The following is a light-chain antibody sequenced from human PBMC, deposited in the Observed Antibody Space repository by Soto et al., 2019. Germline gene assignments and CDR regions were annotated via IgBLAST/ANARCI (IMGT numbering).Light chain of an antibody. V-gene: IGLV2-14*01. J-gene: IGLJ1*01. CDR1: SSDVGGYNY. CDR3: SSYTSTSPRV. Sequence: QTVLTQPASVSGSPGQSITISCTGTSSDVGGYNYVSWYQQHPGKAPKLMIYEVSNRPSGVSNRFSGSKSGNTASLTISGLQAEDEADYCCSSYTSTSPRVFGPETNVAGL. CDR2: EVS.